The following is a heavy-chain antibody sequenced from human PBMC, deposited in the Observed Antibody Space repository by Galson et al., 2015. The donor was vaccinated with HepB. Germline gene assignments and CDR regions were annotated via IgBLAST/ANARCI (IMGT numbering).Heavy chain of an antibody. CDR2: IKSKTDGGTT. V-gene: IGHV3-15*07. Sequence: SLRLSCAASGFTFSNAWMNWVRQAPGKGLEWVGRIKSKTDGGTTDYAAPVKGRFTISRDDSKNTLYLQMNSLKTEDTAVYYCTTGYCSSTSCYKGNYYYYMDVWGKGTTVTVSS. CDR1: GFTFSNAW. D-gene: IGHD2-2*02. J-gene: IGHJ6*03. CDR3: TTGYCSSTSCYKGNYYYYMDV.